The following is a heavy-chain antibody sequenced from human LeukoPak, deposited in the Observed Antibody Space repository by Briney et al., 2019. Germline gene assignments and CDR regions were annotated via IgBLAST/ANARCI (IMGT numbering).Heavy chain of an antibody. J-gene: IGHJ4*02. V-gene: IGHV4-4*02. D-gene: IGHD3-3*01. Sequence: PSQTLSLTCAVSGGSISSSFWWSWVRRPPGKGLEWIGEIYHSGSTIYSPSLESRVTISVDNSENQFSLKLSSVTAADTAVYYCARVGVASYNFDYWGQGTLVTVSS. CDR3: ARVGVASYNFDY. CDR1: GGSISSSFW. CDR2: IYHSGST.